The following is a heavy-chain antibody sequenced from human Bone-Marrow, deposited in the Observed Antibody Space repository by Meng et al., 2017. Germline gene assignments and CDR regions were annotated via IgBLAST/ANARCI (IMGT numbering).Heavy chain of an antibody. D-gene: IGHD3-10*01. CDR2: ITHSGST. CDR1: GGVFSGYY. CDR3: ARGGVRGGIDY. V-gene: IGHV4-34*01. Sequence: VLVQLWVAGRLQPSVILSLTGAVCGGVFSGYYRRWIREPARKGLEWIGEITHSGSTNYKQYLKSRVTISVDTSKNKFYLKVSSLSAADTAVYYCARGGVRGGIDYWGQGTLVTVSS. J-gene: IGHJ4*02.